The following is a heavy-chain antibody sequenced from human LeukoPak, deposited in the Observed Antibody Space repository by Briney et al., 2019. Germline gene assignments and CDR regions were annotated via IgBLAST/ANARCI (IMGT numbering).Heavy chain of an antibody. J-gene: IGHJ5*02. V-gene: IGHV4-34*01. D-gene: IGHD1-26*01. Sequence: SETLSLTCAVYGGSFSGYYWSWIRQPPGKGLEWIGEINHSGSTNYNPSLKSRVTISVDASKTQFSLKLSSVTAADTAVYYCARGASYGRFDPWGQGTLVTVSS. CDR1: GGSFSGYY. CDR3: ARGASYGRFDP. CDR2: INHSGST.